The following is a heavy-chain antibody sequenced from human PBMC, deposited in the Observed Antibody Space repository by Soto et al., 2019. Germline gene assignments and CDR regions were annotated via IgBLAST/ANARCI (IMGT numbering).Heavy chain of an antibody. CDR3: ARGHCSSTSCHIPYYFLDV. CDR1: GCTFTGYG. Sequence: GASVKVSCKASGCTFTGYGISWVRQAPGQGLEWMGWISAYNGITNYAQKFQGRVTITADKSTSTAYMELSSLRSEDTAVYYCARGHCSSTSCHIPYYFLDVWGKGTTVPVSS. CDR2: ISAYNGIT. D-gene: IGHD2-2*01. J-gene: IGHJ6*03. V-gene: IGHV1-18*01.